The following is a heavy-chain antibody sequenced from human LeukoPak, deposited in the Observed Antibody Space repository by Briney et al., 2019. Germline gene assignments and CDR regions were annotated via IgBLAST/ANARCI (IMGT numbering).Heavy chain of an antibody. CDR1: GFTFSSYA. CDR3: AKGHSSSWYNYYYYMDV. Sequence: PGGSLRLSCAASGFTFSSYAMSWVRQAPGKGLEWVSAISGSGGSTYYADSVKGRFTISRGNSKNTLYLQMNSLRAEDTAVYYCAKGHSSSWYNYYYYMDVWGKGTTVTVSS. CDR2: ISGSGGST. D-gene: IGHD6-13*01. J-gene: IGHJ6*03. V-gene: IGHV3-23*01.